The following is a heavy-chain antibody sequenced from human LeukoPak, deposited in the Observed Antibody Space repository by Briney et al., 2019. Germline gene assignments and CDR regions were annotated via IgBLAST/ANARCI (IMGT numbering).Heavy chain of an antibody. J-gene: IGHJ4*02. CDR3: AKSPVSSCRGSFCYPFDY. Sequence: GGSLRLSCAASGFTFSTYAMSWVRQIPGKGLEWVSAISGSDDGTYYADSVKGRFTISRDNSRNTLYLQMNTLRAEDTAVYFCAKSPVSSCRGSFCYPFDYWGQGNLVTVSS. V-gene: IGHV3-23*01. CDR2: ISGSDDGT. D-gene: IGHD2-15*01. CDR1: GFTFSTYA.